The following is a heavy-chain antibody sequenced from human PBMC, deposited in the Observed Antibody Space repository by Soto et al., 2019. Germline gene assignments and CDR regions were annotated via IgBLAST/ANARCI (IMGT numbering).Heavy chain of an antibody. CDR2: ISAFNCNT. CDR1: GYTFTSYG. CDR3: ARETSYSSSYGYDY. V-gene: IGHV1-18*01. D-gene: IGHD6-6*01. J-gene: IGHJ4*02. Sequence: ASVKVSCKASGYTFTSYGISWVRQAPGQGLEWMGLISAFNCNTNYAQKLQGRVTITTDTFTSTAYMELRSLRSYDTAVYYCARETSYSSSYGYDYWGQGTLVTVSS.